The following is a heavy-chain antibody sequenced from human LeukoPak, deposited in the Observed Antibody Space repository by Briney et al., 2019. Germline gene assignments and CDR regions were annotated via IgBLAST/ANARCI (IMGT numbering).Heavy chain of an antibody. CDR2: IYYSGST. J-gene: IGHJ4*02. V-gene: IGHV4-59*01. CDR3: ARDLYRSGGSCHDL. Sequence: PSETLSLTCTVSGGSISSYYWSWIRQPPGKGLEWIGYIYYSGSTNYNPSLKSRVTISVDTSKNQFSLKLSSVTAADTAVYYCARDLYRSGGSCHDLWGQGTLVTVSS. D-gene: IGHD2-15*01. CDR1: GGSISSYY.